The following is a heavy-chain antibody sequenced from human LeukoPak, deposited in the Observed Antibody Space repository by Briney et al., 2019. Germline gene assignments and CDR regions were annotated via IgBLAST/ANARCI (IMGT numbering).Heavy chain of an antibody. J-gene: IGHJ4*02. Sequence: GGSLRLSRAASGFNFILFGMHWVRQAPGEGLEWVALMRYDGDYKYYGDSVKGRFTISRDNFKNMVYLEMNSLRAEDTAVYYCARDLYSRNLDYWGQGSLVTVSS. V-gene: IGHV3-33*01. D-gene: IGHD4-11*01. CDR2: MRYDGDYK. CDR1: GFNFILFG. CDR3: ARDLYSRNLDY.